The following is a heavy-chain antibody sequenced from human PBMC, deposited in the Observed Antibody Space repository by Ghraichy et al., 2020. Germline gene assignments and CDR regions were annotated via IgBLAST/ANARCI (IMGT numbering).Heavy chain of an antibody. CDR1: GFTFSSYA. V-gene: IGHV3-30*04. Sequence: GGSLRLSCAASGFTFSSYAMHWVRQAPGKGLEWVAVISYDGSNKYYADSVKGRFTISRDNSKNTLYLQMNSLRAEDTAVYYCARGPPLTVTTSEFDCWGQGTLVTVSS. CDR2: ISYDGSNK. J-gene: IGHJ4*02. D-gene: IGHD4-17*01. CDR3: ARGPPLTVTTSEFDC.